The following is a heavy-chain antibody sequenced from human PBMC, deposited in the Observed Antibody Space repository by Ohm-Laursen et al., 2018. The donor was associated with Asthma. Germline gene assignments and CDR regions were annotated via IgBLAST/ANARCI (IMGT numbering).Heavy chain of an antibody. CDR1: GFTFSSYA. V-gene: IGHV3-74*01. CDR3: SRDPRRLPS. CDR2: LNTDGSGT. J-gene: IGHJ6*02. Sequence: GSLRLSCTASGFTFSSYAMSWVRQAPGKGPVWVSRLNTDGSGTWYADSVKGRFTISRDNAKNTLYLQMNSLRAEDTAVYYCSRDPRRLPSWGQGTRVTVSS. D-gene: IGHD4-11*01.